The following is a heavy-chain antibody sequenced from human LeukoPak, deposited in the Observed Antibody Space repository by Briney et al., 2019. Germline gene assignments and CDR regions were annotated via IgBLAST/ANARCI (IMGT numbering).Heavy chain of an antibody. V-gene: IGHV1-2*02. D-gene: IGHD3-22*01. CDR3: VKEGEYGSGYYYVFDY. J-gene: IGHJ4*02. CDR2: MNPNSGGT. Sequence: ASVKVSCKASGYTFTDYFIHWMRQAPGQGLEWMGWMNPNSGGTKYAEKFQGRVTMTRDTSIGTAYMELSRLRSDDTAMYFCVKEGEYGSGYYYVFDYWGQGTLVTVSS. CDR1: GYTFTDYF.